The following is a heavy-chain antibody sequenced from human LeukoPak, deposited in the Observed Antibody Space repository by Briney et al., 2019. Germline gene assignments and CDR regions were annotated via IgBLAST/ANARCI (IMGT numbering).Heavy chain of an antibody. Sequence: ASVKVSCKASGYTFTSYDINWVRQATGQGLEWMGWMNPNNNNTGYAQKFQGRVTMTRNTSISTAYMELSSLRSEDTAVYYCARYPRSHYNFDFWGQGTLVTVSS. CDR1: GYTFTSYD. V-gene: IGHV1-8*01. CDR2: MNPNNNNT. CDR3: ARYPRSHYNFDF. J-gene: IGHJ4*02. D-gene: IGHD3-10*01.